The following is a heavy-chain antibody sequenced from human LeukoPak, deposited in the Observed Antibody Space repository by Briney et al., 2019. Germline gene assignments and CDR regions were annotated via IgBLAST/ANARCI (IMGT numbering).Heavy chain of an antibody. V-gene: IGHV4-38-2*02. CDR3: ARSLRYYDILTGYYDGGLDY. Sequence: PSETLSLTCTVSGYSISSGYYWGWIRQPPGKGLEWIGSIYHSGSTYYNPSLKSRVTISVDTSKNQFSLKLSSVTAADTAVYYCARSLRYYDILTGYYDGGLDYWGQGTLVTVSS. J-gene: IGHJ4*02. D-gene: IGHD3-9*01. CDR1: GYSISSGYY. CDR2: IYHSGST.